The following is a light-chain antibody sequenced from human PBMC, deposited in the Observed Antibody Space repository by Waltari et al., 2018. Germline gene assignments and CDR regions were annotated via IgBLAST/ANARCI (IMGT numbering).Light chain of an antibody. CDR2: TAS. Sequence: EIVLTQSPDTLSLSPGASATLSCRASQKLTTGYLAWYPQKPGQTPRLLIYTASRRATGTPDRFTGSWSGTDFTLTISRLEPEDFAVYYCQQYGRSPLAFGQGTKVEI. CDR1: QKLTTGY. V-gene: IGKV3-20*01. CDR3: QQYGRSPLA. J-gene: IGKJ1*01.